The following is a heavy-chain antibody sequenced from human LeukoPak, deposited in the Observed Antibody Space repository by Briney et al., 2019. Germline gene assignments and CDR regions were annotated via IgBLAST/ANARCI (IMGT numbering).Heavy chain of an antibody. J-gene: IGHJ6*03. CDR1: GGSFSGYY. CDR3: ARGRPDFWRNKVYYYYYMDV. V-gene: IGHV4-34*01. Sequence: SETLSLTCAVYGGSFSGYYWSWIRQPPGKGLEWIGEINHSGSTNYNPSLKSRVTISVDTSKNQFSLKLSSVTAADTAVYYCARGRPDFWRNKVYYYYYMDVWGKGTTVTVSS. CDR2: INHSGST. D-gene: IGHD3-3*01.